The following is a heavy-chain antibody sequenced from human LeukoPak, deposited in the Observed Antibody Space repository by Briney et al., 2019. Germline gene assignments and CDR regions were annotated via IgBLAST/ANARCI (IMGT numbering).Heavy chain of an antibody. Sequence: PSETLSLTCTVSGGSISSSSYYWGWIRQPPGKGLEWIGEINHSGSTNYNPSLKSRVTISVDTSKNQFSLKLSSVTAADTAVYYCASAGYFDYWGQGTLVTVSS. CDR1: GGSISSSSYY. CDR3: ASAGYFDY. J-gene: IGHJ4*02. V-gene: IGHV4-39*07. CDR2: INHSGST.